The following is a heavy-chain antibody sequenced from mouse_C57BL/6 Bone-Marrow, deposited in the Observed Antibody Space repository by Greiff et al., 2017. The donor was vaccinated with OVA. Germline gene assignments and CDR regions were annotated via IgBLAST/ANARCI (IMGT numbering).Heavy chain of an antibody. CDR1: GYTFTDYY. V-gene: IGHV1-19*01. J-gene: IGHJ1*03. CDR3: ARWGTTVVATNNWYFDV. D-gene: IGHD1-1*01. CDR2: INPYNGGT. Sequence: EVKLQESGPVLVKPGASVKMSCKASGYTFTDYYMNWVKQSHGKSLEWIGVINPYNGGTSYNQKFKGKATLTVDKTSSTAYMELNSLTSEDSAVYYCARWGTTVVATNNWYFDVWGTGTTVTVSS.